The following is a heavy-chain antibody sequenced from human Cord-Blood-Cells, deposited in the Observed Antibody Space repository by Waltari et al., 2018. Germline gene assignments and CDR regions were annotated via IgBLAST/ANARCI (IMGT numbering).Heavy chain of an antibody. CDR3: ARLDFWSGYYDY. D-gene: IGHD3-3*01. V-gene: IGHV4-39*01. CDR2: IYYSGST. CDR1: GGSISSSSSY. J-gene: IGHJ4*02. Sequence: QLQLQESGPRMVKPSATLSLTCTVPGGSISSSSSYWAGIRQPPGKGLEWIGSIYYSGSTYYNPSLKSRVTISVDTSKNQFSLKLSSVTAADTAVYYCARLDFWSGYYDYWGQGTLVTVSS.